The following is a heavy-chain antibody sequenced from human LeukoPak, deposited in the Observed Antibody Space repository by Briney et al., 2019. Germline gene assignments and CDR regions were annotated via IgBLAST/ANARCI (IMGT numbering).Heavy chain of an antibody. D-gene: IGHD2-2*01. Sequence: GAPVKVSCKASGYTFTRYGISWVRQAPGHGLEWMGWISAFNGNTNYAQKLQGRVTMTTDTSTSTAYMELRRLRSDDTAVYYCARVSESSTSRPNWFDPWGQGTLVTVSS. CDR2: ISAFNGNT. V-gene: IGHV1-18*01. J-gene: IGHJ5*02. CDR1: GYTFTRYG. CDR3: ARVSESSTSRPNWFDP.